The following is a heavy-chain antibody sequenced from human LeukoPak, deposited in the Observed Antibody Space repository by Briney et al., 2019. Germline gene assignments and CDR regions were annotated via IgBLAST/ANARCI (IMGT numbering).Heavy chain of an antibody. J-gene: IGHJ5*02. V-gene: IGHV4-30-2*01. CDR2: IYHSGST. CDR3: ARHREKSSYYGVDWFDP. D-gene: IGHD2-2*01. CDR1: GGSISSGGYY. Sequence: SETLSLTCTVSGGSISSGGYYWSWIRQPPGKGLEWIGYIYHSGSTYYNPSLKSRVTISVDRSKNQFSLKLSSVTAADTAVYYCARHREKSSYYGVDWFDPWGQGTLVTVSS.